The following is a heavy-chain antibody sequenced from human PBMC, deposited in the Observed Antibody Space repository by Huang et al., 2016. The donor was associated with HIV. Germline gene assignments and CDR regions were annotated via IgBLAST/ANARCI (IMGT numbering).Heavy chain of an antibody. Sequence: EVQFVESGGGLVKPGRSLRLSCTASGFTFGNYGMSWFRQARGKGLEWVGFIRSKDDVETTEYAASVKGRFTISRDDSKSIAYLQMNSLKPEDTAVYYCTRDSVYPNYYDGSGFYFDYWGQGTLVTVSS. CDR1: GFTFGNYG. CDR3: TRDSVYPNYYDGSGFYFDY. CDR2: IRSKDDVETT. D-gene: IGHD3-22*01. V-gene: IGHV3-49*05. J-gene: IGHJ4*02.